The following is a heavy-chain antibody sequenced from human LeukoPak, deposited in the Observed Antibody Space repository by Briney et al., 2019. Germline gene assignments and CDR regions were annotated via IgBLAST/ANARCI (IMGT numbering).Heavy chain of an antibody. CDR3: ARDGRFSYGAFDI. Sequence: PGGSLRLSCVASGFTFSDYWMTWFRQAPGKGLECVANIKQDGSEKFYVDSVKGRFTISRDNAKNSLYLQMNSLRAEDTAVYYCARDGRFSYGAFDIWGQGTMVTVSS. CDR1: GFTFSDYW. J-gene: IGHJ3*02. V-gene: IGHV3-7*01. CDR2: IKQDGSEK. D-gene: IGHD3-3*01.